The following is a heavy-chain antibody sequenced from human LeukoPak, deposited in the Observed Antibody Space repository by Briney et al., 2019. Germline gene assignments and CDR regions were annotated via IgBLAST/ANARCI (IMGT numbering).Heavy chain of an antibody. Sequence: PGGSLRLSCAASGNYWMHWVRQAPGKGLVWVSHINSDGSWTSYADSVKGRFTISRDNAKNSLFLQMNSLRAEDTAVYYCARTRITMIVGLASRFDYWGQGTLVTVSS. D-gene: IGHD3-22*01. V-gene: IGHV3-74*01. J-gene: IGHJ4*02. CDR1: GNYW. CDR2: INSDGSWT. CDR3: ARTRITMIVGLASRFDY.